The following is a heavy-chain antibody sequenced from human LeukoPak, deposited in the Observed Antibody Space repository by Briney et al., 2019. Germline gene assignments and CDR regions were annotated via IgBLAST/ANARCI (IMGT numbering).Heavy chain of an antibody. V-gene: IGHV3-48*01. D-gene: IGHD3-10*01. Sequence: PGGSLRLSCAASGFTFSSYSMNWVRQAPGKGLEWVSYISSSSSTIYYADSVKGRFTISRDSAKNSLYLQMNSLRAEDTAVYYCARERSDYYGSGSYEYWGQGTLVTVSS. J-gene: IGHJ4*02. CDR3: ARERSDYYGSGSYEY. CDR2: ISSSSSTI. CDR1: GFTFSSYS.